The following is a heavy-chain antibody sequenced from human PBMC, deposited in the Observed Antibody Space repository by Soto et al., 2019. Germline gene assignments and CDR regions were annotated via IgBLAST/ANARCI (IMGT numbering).Heavy chain of an antibody. J-gene: IGHJ6*02. Sequence: GASVKVSCKASGYTFTSYGISWVRQAPGQGLEWMGWISAYNGSTNYAQKLQGRVTMTTDTSTSTAYMELRSLRSDDTAVYYCARGMKYSSSSSIEMDVWGQGTTVTVSS. CDR3: ARGMKYSSSSSIEMDV. V-gene: IGHV1-18*01. CDR1: GYTFTSYG. D-gene: IGHD6-6*01. CDR2: ISAYNGST.